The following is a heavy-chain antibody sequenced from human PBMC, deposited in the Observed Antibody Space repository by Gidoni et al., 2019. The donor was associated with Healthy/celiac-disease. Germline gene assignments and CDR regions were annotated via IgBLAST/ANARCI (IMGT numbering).Heavy chain of an antibody. D-gene: IGHD4-17*01. CDR3: AKDAGYGDDYYYYYYGMDV. Sequence: QVHLVESGGGVVQPGRSLRLSCAASGFPFSSYGMHWVRQAPGKGLEWVAVISYDGSNKYYADSVKGRFTISRDNSKNTLYLQMNSLRAEDTAVYYCAKDAGYGDDYYYYYYGMDVWGQGTTVTVSS. CDR2: ISYDGSNK. V-gene: IGHV3-30*18. CDR1: GFPFSSYG. J-gene: IGHJ6*02.